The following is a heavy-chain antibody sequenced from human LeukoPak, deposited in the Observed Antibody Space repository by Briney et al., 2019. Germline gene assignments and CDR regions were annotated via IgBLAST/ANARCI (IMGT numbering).Heavy chain of an antibody. CDR2: VYYSGTT. D-gene: IGHD2-2*02. CDR1: GGSISSSSYY. V-gene: IGHV4-39*07. CDR3: ASDPGIVSAPAAISFDY. J-gene: IGHJ4*02. Sequence: PSETLSLTCTVSGGSISSSSYYWGWLRQPPGKGLERIGSVYYSGTTYYNPSLKSRVTISVDTSKNQFSLRLSSVTAADTAVYFCASDPGIVSAPAAISFDYWSQGTLVTVSS.